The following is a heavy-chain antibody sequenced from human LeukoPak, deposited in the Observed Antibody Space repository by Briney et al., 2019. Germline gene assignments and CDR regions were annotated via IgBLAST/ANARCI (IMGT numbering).Heavy chain of an antibody. CDR1: AGSITSYY. J-gene: IGHJ3*02. Sequence: PSQTLSLTCPVSAGSITSYYSSCIRQPPGKGLEWIGYIYYSGSTNYNPSHQRRVTISVDTSKDQFSLKLNTEPDADTAVYYCERHRNPHRGYSRSWGRVKDCFDIWGQGTMVSVPS. CDR3: ERHRNPHRGYSRSWGRVKDCFDI. V-gene: IGHV4-59*08. CDR2: IYYSGST. D-gene: IGHD6-13*01.